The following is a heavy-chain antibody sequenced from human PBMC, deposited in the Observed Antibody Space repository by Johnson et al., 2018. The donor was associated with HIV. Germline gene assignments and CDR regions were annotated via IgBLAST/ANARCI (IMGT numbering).Heavy chain of an antibody. D-gene: IGHD3-22*01. J-gene: IGHJ3*02. Sequence: VQLVESGGGLVQPGGSLRLSCAASGFTFSSYAMSWVRQAPGKGLEWVSAISGSGGSTYYADSVKGRFTISRDNYKNTLYLQINSLRAEDTAVYYCAKDKMYSDSSGSKEGGVAFDIWGQGTMVTVSS. CDR3: AKDKMYSDSSGSKEGGVAFDI. CDR1: GFTFSSYA. V-gene: IGHV3-23*04. CDR2: ISGSGGST.